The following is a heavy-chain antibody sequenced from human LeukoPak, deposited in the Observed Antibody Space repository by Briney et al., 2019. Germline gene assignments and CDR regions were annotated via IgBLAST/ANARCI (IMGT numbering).Heavy chain of an antibody. CDR2: IKSKTDGGTT. J-gene: IGHJ4*02. V-gene: IGHV3-15*01. CDR1: GFTFSNAW. D-gene: IGHD5-18*01. CDR3: TTGLVGVVVANYKPGYSYASGFDY. Sequence: GGSLRLSCAASGFTFSNAWMSWVRQAPGKRLDWVGRIKSKTDGGTTEYAAPVKGRFTISRDDSKNTLYLQMNSLKTEDTAVYYCTTGLVGVVVANYKPGYSYASGFDYWGQGTLVTVSS.